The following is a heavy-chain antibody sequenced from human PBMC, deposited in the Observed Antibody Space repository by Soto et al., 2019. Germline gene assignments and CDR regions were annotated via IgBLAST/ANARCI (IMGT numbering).Heavy chain of an antibody. V-gene: IGHV3-73*01. Sequence: PGGSLRLSSAASGFTFSGSAMHWVRQASGKGLEWVGRIRSKANSYATAYAASVKGRFTISRDDSKNTAYLQMNSLKTEDTAVYYCARHALQYCGGDCYLLPYFDLWGRGTLVTVSS. CDR3: ARHALQYCGGDCYLLPYFDL. J-gene: IGHJ2*01. D-gene: IGHD2-21*02. CDR2: IRSKANSYAT. CDR1: GFTFSGSA.